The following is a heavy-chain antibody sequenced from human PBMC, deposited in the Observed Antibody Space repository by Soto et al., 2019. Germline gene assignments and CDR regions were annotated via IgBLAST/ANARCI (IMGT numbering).Heavy chain of an antibody. Sequence: ASVKVSCVASGFTFSDYVMTWVRQPPGKGLEWVSSISGSGGSTYYTDSVKGRFTNSRDNSKDTLYLQMNSLRAEDTAVYYCAKAYKSGWKDYFDYWGQGTLVTVSS. CDR1: GFTFSDYV. V-gene: IGHV3-23*01. D-gene: IGHD6-19*01. CDR2: ISGSGGST. J-gene: IGHJ4*02. CDR3: AKAYKSGWKDYFDY.